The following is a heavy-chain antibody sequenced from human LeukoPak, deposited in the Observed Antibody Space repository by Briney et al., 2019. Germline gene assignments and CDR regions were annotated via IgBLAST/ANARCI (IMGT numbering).Heavy chain of an antibody. J-gene: IGHJ4*02. Sequence: ASVKVSCKASGYTFTGYYMHWVRQAPGQGLEWMGWINPNSGGTNYAQKFQGRVTMTRDTSISTAYMELSSLRSEDTAVYYCARGTNNWIFFDYWGQGTLVTVSS. V-gene: IGHV1-2*02. CDR2: INPNSGGT. D-gene: IGHD1-20*01. CDR3: ARGTNNWIFFDY. CDR1: GYTFTGYY.